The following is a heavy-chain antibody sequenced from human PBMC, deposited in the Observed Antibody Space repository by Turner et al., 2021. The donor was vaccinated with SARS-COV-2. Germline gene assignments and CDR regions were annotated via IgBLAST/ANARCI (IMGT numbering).Heavy chain of an antibody. CDR1: GFTFSNHG. Sequence: QVQLVESGGGVVRPGRSLRLSCQASGFTFSNHGMHWARKAPGKGLECVTIIWNDGSNKYYTYSVRGRFTSSRDNSKNTLYLQMNSLRAEDTAVYYCARGCGGSSGCFLIDYWGQGTRVTVSS. CDR3: ARGCGGSSGCFLIDY. V-gene: IGHV3-33*01. J-gene: IGHJ4*02. D-gene: IGHD6-19*01. CDR2: IWNDGSNK.